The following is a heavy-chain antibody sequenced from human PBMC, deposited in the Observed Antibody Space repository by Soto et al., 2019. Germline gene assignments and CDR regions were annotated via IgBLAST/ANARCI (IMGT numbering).Heavy chain of an antibody. CDR3: ARTSFYCSSTSCYVDWFDP. Sequence: PGESLKISCKGSGYSFTSYWIGWVRPMPGKGLEWMGIIYPGDSDTRYSPSFQGQVTISVDTSKNQFSLKLSSVTAADTAVYYCARTSFYCSSTSCYVDWFDPWGQGTLVTVSS. D-gene: IGHD2-2*01. V-gene: IGHV5-51*01. CDR2: IYPGDSDT. J-gene: IGHJ5*02. CDR1: GYSFTSYW.